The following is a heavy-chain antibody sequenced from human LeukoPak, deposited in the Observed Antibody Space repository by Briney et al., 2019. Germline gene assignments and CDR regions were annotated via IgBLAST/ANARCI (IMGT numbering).Heavy chain of an antibody. J-gene: IGHJ3*02. V-gene: IGHV1-69*04. CDR2: IIPILGIA. CDR1: GGTFSSYA. D-gene: IGHD2-2*01. Sequence: SVKVSCKASGGTFSSYAISWVRQAPGQGLEWMGRIIPILGIANYAQKFQGRVTITADKSTSTAYMELSSLRSEDTAVYYCARDRVVPAARGVHAFDIWGQGTMVTVSS. CDR3: ARDRVVPAARGVHAFDI.